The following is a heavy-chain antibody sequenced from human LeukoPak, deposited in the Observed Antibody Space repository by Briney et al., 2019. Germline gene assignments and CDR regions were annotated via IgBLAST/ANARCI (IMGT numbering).Heavy chain of an antibody. J-gene: IGHJ5*02. Sequence: GGSLRLSCAASGFTFSDYYMSWIRQAPGKGLEWLSYINIGGTNTHYADSVKGRFTISMDNTKKSLYLQMNNLRAEDTAVYYCATDGAGFDIWGQGVLVTVSS. CDR1: GFTFSDYY. CDR2: INIGGTNT. CDR3: ATDGAGFDI. V-gene: IGHV3-11*01.